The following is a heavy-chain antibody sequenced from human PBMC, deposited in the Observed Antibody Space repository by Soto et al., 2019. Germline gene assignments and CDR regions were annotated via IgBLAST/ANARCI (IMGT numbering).Heavy chain of an antibody. J-gene: IGHJ4*02. Sequence: PSETLSLTCTVSGDSISTYYWSWIRQSPGRGLEWIGYIYYTGTTTCNPSLKSRVTISVDTSKNQFSLNLRSVTAADTAVYYCARFPRDWGQGTLVTVSS. V-gene: IGHV4-59*01. CDR2: IYYTGTT. CDR3: ARFPRD. CDR1: GDSISTYY.